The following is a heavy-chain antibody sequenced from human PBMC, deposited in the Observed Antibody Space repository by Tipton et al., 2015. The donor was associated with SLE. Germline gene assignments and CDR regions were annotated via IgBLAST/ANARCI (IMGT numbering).Heavy chain of an antibody. CDR2: IYYSGST. CDR3: ARKGHGDYVQDNWFDP. J-gene: IGHJ5*02. V-gene: IGHV4-30-4*01. CDR1: GGSISSGDYY. D-gene: IGHD4-17*01. Sequence: LRLSCTVSGGSISSGDYYWSWIRQPPGKGLEWIGYIYYSGSTYYNPSLKSRVTISVDTSKNQFSLKLSSVTAADTAVYYCARKGHGDYVQDNWFDPWGQGTLVTVSS.